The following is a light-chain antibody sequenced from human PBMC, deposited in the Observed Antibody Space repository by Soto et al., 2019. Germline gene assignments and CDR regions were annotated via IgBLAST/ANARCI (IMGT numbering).Light chain of an antibody. J-gene: IGKJ1*01. CDR2: DAS. Sequence: EIVLTQSPATLSLSPGERATLSCRASQSVGSYLAWYQQKLGQAPRLLIYDASNRATGIPARFSGSGSGTDFTLTIRSLEPEDFAVYYCQQRSNWPRTFGQGTKVEIK. CDR1: QSVGSY. CDR3: QQRSNWPRT. V-gene: IGKV3-11*01.